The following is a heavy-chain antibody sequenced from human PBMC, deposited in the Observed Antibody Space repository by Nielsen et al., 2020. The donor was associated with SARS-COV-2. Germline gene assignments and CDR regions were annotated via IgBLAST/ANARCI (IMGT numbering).Heavy chain of an antibody. J-gene: IGHJ4*02. CDR2: ISAYNGNT. CDR1: GYTFTSYG. V-gene: IGHV1-18*01. CDR3: ARPMVATGLDY. D-gene: IGHD5-12*01. Sequence: ASVKVSCKASGYTFTSYGISWVRQAPEQGLEWMGWISAYNGNTNYAQKLQGRVTMTRDTSISTAYMELSRLRSDDTAVYYCARPMVATGLDYWGQGTLVTVSS.